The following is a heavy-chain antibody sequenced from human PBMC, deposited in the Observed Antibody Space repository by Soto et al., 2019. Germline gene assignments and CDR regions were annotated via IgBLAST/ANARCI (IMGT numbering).Heavy chain of an antibody. CDR2: ISSSSFSI. Sequence: PVGSLRLSCAASGFTFSSYSMNWVRQAPGKGLEWVSSISSSSFSINYADSVKGRFSISRDNAQNPLHLQMNNLRAEDTAVYYCARNESSNIYGMDVWGQGTTVTVSS. CDR3: ARNESSNIYGMDV. V-gene: IGHV3-21*01. J-gene: IGHJ6*02. CDR1: GFTFSSYS. D-gene: IGHD6-6*01.